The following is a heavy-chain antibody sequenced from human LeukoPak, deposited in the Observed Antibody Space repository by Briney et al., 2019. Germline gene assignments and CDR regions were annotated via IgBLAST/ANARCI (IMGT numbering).Heavy chain of an antibody. CDR1: GFTFSTYW. J-gene: IGHJ4*02. D-gene: IGHD7-27*01. V-gene: IGHV3-74*01. CDR3: ARDLTGLVQDY. CDR2: INSDGSST. Sequence: GGSLRLSCEASGFTFSTYWMHWVRQAPGKGLVWVSHINSDGSSTSYADSVKGRFTISRDNAKNTLYLQMNSLRAEDTAVYYSARDLTGLVQDYWGQGTLVTVSS.